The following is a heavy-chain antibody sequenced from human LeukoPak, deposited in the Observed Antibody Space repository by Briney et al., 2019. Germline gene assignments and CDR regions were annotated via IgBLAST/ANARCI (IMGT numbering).Heavy chain of an antibody. J-gene: IGHJ5*02. D-gene: IGHD1-14*01. CDR2: IYTSGST. CDR1: GGSISSYY. V-gene: IGHV4-4*07. CDR3: ARDGRSIGNQNWFDP. Sequence: SETLSLTCTVSGGSISSYYWSWIRQPAGKGLEWIGRIYTSGSTNYNPSLKSRVTMSVDTSKNQFSLKLSSVTAADTAVYYCARDGRSIGNQNWFDPWGQGTLVTVSS.